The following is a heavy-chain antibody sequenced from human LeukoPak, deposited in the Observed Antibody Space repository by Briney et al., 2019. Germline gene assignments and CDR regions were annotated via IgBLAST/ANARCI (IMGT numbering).Heavy chain of an antibody. CDR1: GFTFSICP. CDR3: ASGITLLRGVMDF. CDR2: ISDSGVNT. V-gene: IGHV3-23*01. Sequence: GGSLRLSCAASGFTFSICPMTWVRQAPGRGLEWVSSISDSGVNTWYADSVKGRFTISRDNSKNTMYLQMNRLRAEDTAVYYCASGITLLRGVMDFWGQGTLVTVSS. D-gene: IGHD3-10*01. J-gene: IGHJ4*02.